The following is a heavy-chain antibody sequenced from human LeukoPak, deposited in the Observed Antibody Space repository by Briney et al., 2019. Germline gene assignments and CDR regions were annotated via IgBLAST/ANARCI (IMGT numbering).Heavy chain of an antibody. CDR2: IYSGDRT. CDR3: ARVVGASHHTVDY. CDR1: GFTVSAYS. J-gene: IGHJ4*02. D-gene: IGHD1-26*01. Sequence: PGGSLRLSCAASGFTVSAYSMGWVRHAPGKGLEWLSLIYSGDRTYHADSVKGRFTVSRDDSENTLSLQMNSLRVEDTALYFCARVVGASHHTVDYWGQGALVTVSS. V-gene: IGHV3-53*01.